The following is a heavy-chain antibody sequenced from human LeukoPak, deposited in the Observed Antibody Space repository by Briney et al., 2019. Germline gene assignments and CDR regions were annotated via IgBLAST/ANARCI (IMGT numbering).Heavy chain of an antibody. CDR2: ISYDGSNK. CDR3: AKDGGDSSGYYSP. CDR1: GFTFSSYG. Sequence: GGSLRLSCAASGFTFSSYGMHWARQAPGKGLEWVAVISYDGSNKYYADSVKGRFTISRDNSKNTLYLQMNSLRAEDTAVYYCAKDGGDSSGYYSPWGQGTLVTVSS. D-gene: IGHD3-22*01. V-gene: IGHV3-30*18. J-gene: IGHJ5*02.